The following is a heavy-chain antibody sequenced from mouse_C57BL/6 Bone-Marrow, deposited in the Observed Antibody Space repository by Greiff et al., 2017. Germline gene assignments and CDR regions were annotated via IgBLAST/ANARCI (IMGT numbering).Heavy chain of an antibody. CDR1: GYTFTDYY. J-gene: IGHJ2*01. V-gene: IGHV1-76*01. D-gene: IGHD1-3*01. CDR3: AREESKGSYFDY. Sequence: VKLMESGAELVRPGASVKLSCKASGYTFTDYYINWVKQRPGQGLEWIARIYPGSGNTYYNEKFKGKATLTAEKSSSTAYMQLSSLTSEDSAVYFCAREESKGSYFDYWGQGTTLTVSS. CDR2: IYPGSGNT.